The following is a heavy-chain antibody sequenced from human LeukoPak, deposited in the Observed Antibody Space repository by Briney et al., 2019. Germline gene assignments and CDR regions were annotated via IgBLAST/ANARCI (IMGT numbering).Heavy chain of an antibody. V-gene: IGHV3-74*01. CDR3: ATYTHWVAGDV. D-gene: IGHD3-16*01. CDR2: ISRDGSNT. J-gene: IGHJ6*04. CDR1: GFAFSNSW. Sequence: GGSLRLSCSASGFAFSNSWMHWVRQAPGKGLVWVSRISRDGSNTNYADSAKGRFTVSRDNAKNTLYLQMSSLRPEDTAVYYCATYTHWVAGDVWGKGTTVTVSS.